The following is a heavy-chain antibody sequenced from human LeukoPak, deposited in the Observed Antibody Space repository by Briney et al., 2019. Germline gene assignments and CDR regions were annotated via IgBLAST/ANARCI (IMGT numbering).Heavy chain of an antibody. CDR3: AKEVRIAAAGFFDY. D-gene: IGHD6-13*01. V-gene: IGHV1-46*01. J-gene: IGHJ4*02. Sequence: ASVKVSCKASGYTFTSYYMHWVRQAPGQGLEWMGIINPSGGSTNYAQKFQGRVTMTRDTSTSTVYMELSSLRPEDTAVYYCAKEVRIAAAGFFDYWGQGTLVTISS. CDR1: GYTFTSYY. CDR2: INPSGGST.